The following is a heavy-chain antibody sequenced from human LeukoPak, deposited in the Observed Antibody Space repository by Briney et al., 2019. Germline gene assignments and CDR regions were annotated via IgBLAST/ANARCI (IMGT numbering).Heavy chain of an antibody. CDR3: ARDSGISVGWPVFYSSSSGYFDY. Sequence: GGSLRLSCAASGFTFSSYWMSWVRQAPGKGLEWVANIKQDGSEKYYVDSVKGRFTISRDNAKNSLYLQMNSLRAEDTAVYYCARDSGISVGWPVFYSSSSGYFDYWGQGTLVTVSS. CDR1: GFTFSSYW. D-gene: IGHD6-6*01. J-gene: IGHJ4*02. V-gene: IGHV3-7*01. CDR2: IKQDGSEK.